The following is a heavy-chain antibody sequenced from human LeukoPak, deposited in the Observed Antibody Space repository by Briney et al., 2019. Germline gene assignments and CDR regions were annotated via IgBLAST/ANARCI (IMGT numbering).Heavy chain of an antibody. CDR2: IWYDGSNK. CDR3: ARAYDSSGFGAFDI. CDR1: GYTFSSYG. D-gene: IGHD3-22*01. V-gene: IGHV3-33*01. Sequence: GGSLRLCCAASGYTFSSYGMHWVRQAPGKGLEWVAVIWYDGSNKYYADSVKGRFTISRDNSKNTLYLQMNSLRAEDTAVYYCARAYDSSGFGAFDIWGQGTMVTVSS. J-gene: IGHJ3*02.